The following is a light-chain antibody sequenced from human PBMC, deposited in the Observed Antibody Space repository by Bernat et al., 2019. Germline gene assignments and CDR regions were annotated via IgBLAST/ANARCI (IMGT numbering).Light chain of an antibody. J-gene: IGLJ3*02. Sequence: NFMLTQPHSVSESPGKTVTISCTRSSGSIASNYVQWYQQRPCSSPTTVIYEDNQRPSGVPDRFSGAIDRSSNSASLTISGLKTEDEADYYCQSYDSSNHWVFGGGTKLTVL. CDR1: SGSIASNY. V-gene: IGLV6-57*01. CDR2: EDN. CDR3: QSYDSSNHWV.